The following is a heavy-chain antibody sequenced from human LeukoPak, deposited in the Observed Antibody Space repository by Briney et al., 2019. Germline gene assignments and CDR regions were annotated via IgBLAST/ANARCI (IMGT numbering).Heavy chain of an antibody. CDR1: GFTFSSYG. CDR3: ARDEQLGVYFYMDV. D-gene: IGHD6-13*01. CDR2: ISGSGGST. Sequence: GGSLRLSCAASGFTFSSYGMSWVRQAPGKGLEWVSAISGSGGSTYYADSVKGRFTISRDNSKNTLYLQMNSLRAEDTAVYYCARDEQLGVYFYMDVWGKGTTVTVSS. V-gene: IGHV3-23*01. J-gene: IGHJ6*03.